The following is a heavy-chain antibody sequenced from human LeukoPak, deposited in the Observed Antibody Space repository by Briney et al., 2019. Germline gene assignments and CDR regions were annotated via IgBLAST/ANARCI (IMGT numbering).Heavy chain of an antibody. Sequence: SETLSLTCTVSGGSISSYYWSWIRQPPGKGLEWMGYIYYSGSTNYNPSLRSRVTISVDTSKSQFSLNLRFVTAADTAVYYCARHRYSGSFSFDYWGQGTLVTVSS. CDR2: IYYSGST. V-gene: IGHV4-59*08. J-gene: IGHJ4*02. CDR1: GGSISSYY. D-gene: IGHD1-26*01. CDR3: ARHRYSGSFSFDY.